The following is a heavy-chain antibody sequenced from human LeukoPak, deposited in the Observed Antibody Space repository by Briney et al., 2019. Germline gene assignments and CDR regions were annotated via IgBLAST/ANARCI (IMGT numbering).Heavy chain of an antibody. J-gene: IGHJ4*02. CDR2: ISASTSTM. Sequence: GGSLRLSCVASGFTFNSYSINCVRQAPGKGLEWVSYISASTSTMHYADSVKGRFTISRDNAKNSLYLQMNSIRAEDTAVYYCARGKGAHSSGYYYFDYWGQGTLVTVSS. D-gene: IGHD6-19*01. V-gene: IGHV3-48*01. CDR3: ARGKGAHSSGYYYFDY. CDR1: GFTFNSYS.